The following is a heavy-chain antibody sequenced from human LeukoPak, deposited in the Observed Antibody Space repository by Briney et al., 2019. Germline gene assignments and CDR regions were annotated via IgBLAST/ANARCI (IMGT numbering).Heavy chain of an antibody. Sequence: GGSLRLSCEASGFTFSDSYMSWVRQSPGKGLEWLTYISGSGHDTSYADSVKGRYTVSRDNAKNSLFLQMNSLRAEDTAVYYCAKSARVYDHWGQGTLVTVSS. CDR3: AKSARVYDH. J-gene: IGHJ4*02. CDR1: GFTFSDSY. V-gene: IGHV3-11*04. D-gene: IGHD5/OR15-5a*01. CDR2: ISGSGHDT.